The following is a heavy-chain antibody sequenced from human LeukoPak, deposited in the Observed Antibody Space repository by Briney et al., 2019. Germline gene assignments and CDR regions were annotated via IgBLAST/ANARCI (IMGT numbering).Heavy chain of an antibody. CDR2: ISASGVST. CDR1: GFSFNIYA. CDR3: AKDLGHCSSTSCYFDH. D-gene: IGHD2-2*01. V-gene: IGHV3-23*01. Sequence: GGSLRLSCAASGFSFNIYAMRWVRHAPGEGLEWVSAISASGVSTYHADSVKGRFTISRGNSKNTLYLQMNSLRAEDTAIYYCAKDLGHCSSTSCYFDHWGQGTLVTVSS. J-gene: IGHJ4*02.